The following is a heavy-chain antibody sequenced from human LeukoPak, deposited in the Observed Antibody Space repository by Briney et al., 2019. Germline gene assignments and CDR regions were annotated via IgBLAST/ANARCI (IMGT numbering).Heavy chain of an antibody. J-gene: IGHJ3*01. D-gene: IGHD2/OR15-2a*01. Sequence: GGSLRLSCAVSGFTICSYWMSWVRQAPGKGLEWVANIRQDGSEKYYVDSVKGRLTISRDNAKNSLYLQMNSLRAEDTGIYYCARAGYYGDDAFDLWGQGTMVTASS. V-gene: IGHV3-7*01. CDR1: GFTICSYW. CDR2: IRQDGSEK. CDR3: ARAGYYGDDAFDL.